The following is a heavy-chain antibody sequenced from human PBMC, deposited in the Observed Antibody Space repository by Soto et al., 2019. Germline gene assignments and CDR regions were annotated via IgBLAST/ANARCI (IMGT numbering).Heavy chain of an antibody. CDR3: AGYYGFWSGLYYGMGV. J-gene: IGHJ6*02. CDR2: INHSGST. D-gene: IGHD3-3*01. CDR1: FY. V-gene: IGHV4-34*01. Sequence: FYGRWILKQQGKGLEWIGEINHSGSTNYNPSLKSRVTISVDTSKNQFSLKLSSVTAADTAVYYCAGYYGFWSGLYYGMGVRGQRPMRTVPS.